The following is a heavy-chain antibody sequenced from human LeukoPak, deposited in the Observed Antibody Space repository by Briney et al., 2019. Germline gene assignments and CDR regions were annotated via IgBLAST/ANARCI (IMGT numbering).Heavy chain of an antibody. CDR2: ISGSGGST. CDR3: AKAPSTYYYYYYMDV. D-gene: IGHD5/OR15-5a*01. J-gene: IGHJ6*03. CDR1: GFTFSSYA. V-gene: IGHV3-23*01. Sequence: PGGSLRLSCAASGFTFSSYAMSWVRQAPGKGLEWVSAISGSGGSTYYADSVKGRFTISRDNSKNSLYLQMNSLRAEDTAVYYCAKAPSTYYYYYYMDVWGKGTTVTISS.